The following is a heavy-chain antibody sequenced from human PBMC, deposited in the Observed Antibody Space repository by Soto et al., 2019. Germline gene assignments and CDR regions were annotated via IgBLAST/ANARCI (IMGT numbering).Heavy chain of an antibody. Sequence: QVQLVQSGPEVKKPGASVKVSCKASGYTFTTYAIHWVRQAPGQGLEWMGWINAGNGNTEFSERFRGRVTITRDTSASTAHMELTGLRSEDTAVYYCATRFKSAGWLDSWGQGTLVTVSS. CDR2: INAGNGNT. CDR1: GYTFTTYA. V-gene: IGHV1-3*01. J-gene: IGHJ5*01. CDR3: ATRFKSAGWLDS. D-gene: IGHD3-10*01.